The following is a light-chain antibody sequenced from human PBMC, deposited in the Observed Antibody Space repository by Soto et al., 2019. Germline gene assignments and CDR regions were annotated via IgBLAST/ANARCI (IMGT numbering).Light chain of an antibody. Sequence: DIQLTQSPSFLSASVGDRVTVSCRASQDISTSLAWFQQKAGKVPQLLVYRASTLQAGVPSRFSGSGSGTYFTLTISNLQAEYCATYYCQHLRTYPFSFGQGTKLDIK. CDR3: QHLRTYPFS. CDR1: QDISTS. CDR2: RAS. J-gene: IGKJ2*03. V-gene: IGKV1-9*01.